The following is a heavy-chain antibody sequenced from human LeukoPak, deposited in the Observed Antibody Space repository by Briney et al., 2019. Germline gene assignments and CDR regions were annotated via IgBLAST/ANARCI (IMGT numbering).Heavy chain of an antibody. CDR2: IYYSGST. CDR3: ARKGGYFDY. Sequence: SEPLSLLCAVYGGPFSGYYWSWLRQPPGKGLEWFGEIYYSGSTNYNPPLKSRVTISADTSKNQFSLKLSSVTAADTAVYYCARKGGYFDYWGQGTLITVSS. J-gene: IGHJ4*02. V-gene: IGHV4-34*01. CDR1: GGPFSGYY.